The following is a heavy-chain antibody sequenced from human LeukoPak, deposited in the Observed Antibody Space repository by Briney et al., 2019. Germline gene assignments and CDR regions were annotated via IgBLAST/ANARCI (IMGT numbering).Heavy chain of an antibody. D-gene: IGHD6-13*01. Sequence: ASVKVSCKASGYTFTGYYMHWVRQAPGQGLEWMGWINPNSGGTNYAQKLQGRVTMTTDTSTTTAYMELRSLRSDDTAVYYCARDPGIAAAGTYFDYWGQGTLVTVSS. CDR3: ARDPGIAAAGTYFDY. J-gene: IGHJ4*02. CDR1: GYTFTGYY. CDR2: INPNSGGT. V-gene: IGHV1-2*02.